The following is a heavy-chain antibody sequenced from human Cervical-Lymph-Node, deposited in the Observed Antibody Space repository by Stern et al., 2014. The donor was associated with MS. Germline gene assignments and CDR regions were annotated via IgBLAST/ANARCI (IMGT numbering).Heavy chain of an antibody. CDR3: ARAGVGYCDSASCFHALDL. CDR2: IHPNTGAT. J-gene: IGHJ3*01. CDR1: GYTFTVYY. V-gene: IGHV1-2*02. D-gene: IGHD2-2*01. Sequence: VQLVESGAEVRKPGASVKVSCKASGYTFTVYYLYWVRQAPGQGLEWMGWIHPNTGATTYAQKFQGRVTMTRATSITTAYMELTRLRSDDTSVYYCARAGVGYCDSASCFHALDLWGQGTMVTVSS.